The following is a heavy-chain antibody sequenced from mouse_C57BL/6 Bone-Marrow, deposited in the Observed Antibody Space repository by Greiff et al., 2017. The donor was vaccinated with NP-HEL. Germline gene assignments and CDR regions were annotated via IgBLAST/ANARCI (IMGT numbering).Heavy chain of an antibody. D-gene: IGHD1-1*01. Sequence: VQLVESGPELVKPGASVKISCKASGYAFSSSWMNWVKQRPGKGLEWIGRIYPGDGDTNYNGKFKGKATLTADKSSSTAYMQLSSLTSEDSAVYFCARLGATVVNWYFDVWGTGTTVTVSS. J-gene: IGHJ1*03. V-gene: IGHV1-82*01. CDR1: GYAFSSSW. CDR2: IYPGDGDT. CDR3: ARLGATVVNWYFDV.